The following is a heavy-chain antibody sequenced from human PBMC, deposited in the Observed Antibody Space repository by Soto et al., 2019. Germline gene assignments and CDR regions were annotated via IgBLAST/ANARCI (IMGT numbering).Heavy chain of an antibody. V-gene: IGHV4-61*01. CDR3: ARDQYDVRSGSYYYAMEV. Sequence: NPSETLSLTCTVSGGSVSSESHYWSWIRQTPGKGLEWIGYIYYTGSTNYNPSLKGRVTMSVDTSRDQVSLRLRSVTRADTAVYYCARDQYDVRSGSYYYAMEVWGQGTKVTVSS. D-gene: IGHD3-3*01. J-gene: IGHJ6*02. CDR1: GGSVSSESHY. CDR2: IYYTGST.